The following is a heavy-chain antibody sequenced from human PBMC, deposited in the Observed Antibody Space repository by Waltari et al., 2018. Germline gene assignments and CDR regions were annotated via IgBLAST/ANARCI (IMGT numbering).Heavy chain of an antibody. V-gene: IGHV3-7*01. CDR2: INEDGGEK. Sequence: DVQPVESGGGLVQPGGSLRLSCAVSGFRNDWMDWVRQAPGKGLQWVANINEDGGEKYYLDSVKGRFTISRDNAKKLVYLEMNTLRAEDTATYYCSKRLEIWGRGTMVAVS. CDR3: SKRLEI. J-gene: IGHJ3*02. CDR1: GFRNDW.